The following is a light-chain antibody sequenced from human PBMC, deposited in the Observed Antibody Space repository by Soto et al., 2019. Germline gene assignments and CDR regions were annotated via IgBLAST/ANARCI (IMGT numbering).Light chain of an antibody. CDR2: DAS. CDR3: QQRKSWPPLT. V-gene: IGKV3-11*01. CDR1: QNVEGY. J-gene: IGKJ5*01. Sequence: DIVLTQSPAILSLSPGESATLSCRASQNVEGYLAWYQQKPGQAPRLLIYDASNRATGIPARFSGSGSGTDFTLTITSLEPEDFAVYYCQQRKSWPPLTFGKGTRLEIK.